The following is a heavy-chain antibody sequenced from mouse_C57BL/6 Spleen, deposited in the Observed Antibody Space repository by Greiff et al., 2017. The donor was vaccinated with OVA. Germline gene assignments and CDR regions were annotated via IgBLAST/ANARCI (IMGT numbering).Heavy chain of an antibody. V-gene: IGHV14-1*01. CDR2: IDPEDGDT. Sequence: VQLQQSGAELVRPGASVKLSCTASGFNIKDYYMHWVKQRPEQGLEWIGRIDPEDGDTEYAPKFQGKATMTADTSSSTAYMELRSLTSEDSAVYYCTRDNYYAMDYWGQGTSVTVSS. J-gene: IGHJ4*01. CDR1: GFNIKDYY. D-gene: IGHD1-3*01. CDR3: TRDNYYAMDY.